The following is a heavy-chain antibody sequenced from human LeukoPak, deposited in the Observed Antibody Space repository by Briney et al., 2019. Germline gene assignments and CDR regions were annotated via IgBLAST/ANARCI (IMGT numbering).Heavy chain of an antibody. D-gene: IGHD2-21*02. CDR2: INSKSGDT. CDR1: GYSLNDNF. V-gene: IGHV1-2*02. CDR3: ARADSIDNSYSIGYLVP. Sequence: AASVTVSCTASGYSLNDNFIHWVRQAPGQGPEWLGWINSKSGDTDYGQQFRGRINMTRDMAISTIYLELHSLRVDDTANYYGARADSIDNSYSIGYLVPWGQGSLVTVSS. J-gene: IGHJ5*02.